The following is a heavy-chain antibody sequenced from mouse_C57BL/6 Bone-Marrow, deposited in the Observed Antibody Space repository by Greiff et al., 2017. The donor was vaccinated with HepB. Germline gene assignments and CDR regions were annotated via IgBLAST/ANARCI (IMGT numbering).Heavy chain of an antibody. V-gene: IGHV1-18*01. CDR2: INPNNGGT. D-gene: IGHD1-1*01. CDR1: GYTFTDYN. J-gene: IGHJ4*01. CDR3: ARRRGYYGSGSAMDY. Sequence: EVKLMESGPELVKPGASVKIPCKASGYTFTDYNMDWVKQSHGKSLEWIGDINPNNGGTIYNQKFKGKATLTVDKSSSTAYMELRSLTSEDTAVYYCARRRGYYGSGSAMDYWGQGTSVTVSS.